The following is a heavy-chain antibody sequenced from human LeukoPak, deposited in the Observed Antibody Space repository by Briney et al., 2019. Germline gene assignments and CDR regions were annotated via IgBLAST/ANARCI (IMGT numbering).Heavy chain of an antibody. J-gene: IGHJ4*02. D-gene: IGHD5-18*01. CDR1: GYTFTSYD. V-gene: IGHV1-8*01. Sequence: ASVKVSCKASGYTFTSYDINWVRQATGQGLEWMGWMNPNSGNTGYAQKFRGRVTMTRNTSISTAYMELSSLRSEDTAVYYCARDTAMDDFDYWGQGTLVTVSS. CDR2: MNPNSGNT. CDR3: ARDTAMDDFDY.